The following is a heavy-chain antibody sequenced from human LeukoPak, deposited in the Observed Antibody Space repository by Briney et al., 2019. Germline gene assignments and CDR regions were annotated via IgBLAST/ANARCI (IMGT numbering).Heavy chain of an antibody. CDR2: ISYDGSNK. V-gene: IGHV3-30-3*01. CDR3: ARYSSSWYVGDYYYGMDV. Sequence: GGSLRLSCAASGFTFSSYAMHWVRQAPGKGLEWVAVISYDGSNKYYADSVKGRFTISRDNSKNTLYLQMNSLRAEDTAVYYCARYSSSWYVGDYYYGMDVWGQGTTVTVSS. CDR1: GFTFSSYA. D-gene: IGHD6-13*01. J-gene: IGHJ6*02.